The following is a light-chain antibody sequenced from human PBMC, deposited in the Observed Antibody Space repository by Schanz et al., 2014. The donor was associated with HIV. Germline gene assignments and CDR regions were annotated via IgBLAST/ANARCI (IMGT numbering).Light chain of an antibody. CDR2: GAS. Sequence: EIVLTQSPGTLSLSPGERVTLSCRASQSVSSYLAWYQQKPGQAPRLLIYGASSRATGIPDRFSGSESGTDFKLNISRVGHEDYAGYECQQYGSLPWTFGQGTKVEVK. V-gene: IGKV3-20*01. CDR1: QSVSSY. J-gene: IGKJ1*01. CDR3: QQYGSLPWT.